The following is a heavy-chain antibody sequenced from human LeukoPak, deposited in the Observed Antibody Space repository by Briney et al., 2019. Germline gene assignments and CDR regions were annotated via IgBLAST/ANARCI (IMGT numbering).Heavy chain of an antibody. Sequence: GGSLRLSCAASGFTFSSYAMSWVRQAPGKGLEWVSAISGSGGSTYYADSVKGRFTISRDNSKNTLYLQMNSLRAEDTAVYYCAAVRGVMSYFDYWGPGTLVTVSS. CDR1: GFTFSSYA. D-gene: IGHD3-10*01. V-gene: IGHV3-23*01. J-gene: IGHJ4*02. CDR3: AAVRGVMSYFDY. CDR2: ISGSGGST.